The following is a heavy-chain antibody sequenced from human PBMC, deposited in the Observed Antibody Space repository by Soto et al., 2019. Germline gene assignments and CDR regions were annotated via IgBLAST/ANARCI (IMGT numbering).Heavy chain of an antibody. CDR1: GYTFPSYG. Sequence: ASVKVSCKASGYTFPSYGISWVRQAPGQGLEWMGWISAYNGNTNYAQKLQGRVTMTTDTSTSTAYMELRSLRSDDTAVYYCARGGRGYDFWSGYPDPYYFDYWGQGTLVTVSS. J-gene: IGHJ4*02. V-gene: IGHV1-18*01. CDR3: ARGGRGYDFWSGYPDPYYFDY. CDR2: ISAYNGNT. D-gene: IGHD3-3*01.